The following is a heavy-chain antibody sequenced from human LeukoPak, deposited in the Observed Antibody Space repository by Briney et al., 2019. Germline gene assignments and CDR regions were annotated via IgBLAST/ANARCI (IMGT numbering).Heavy chain of an antibody. Sequence: SVKVSCKASGGTFSSYAISWVRQAPGQGLEWMGGIIPIFGTANYAQKFQGRVTITADESTSTAYMELSSLRSEDTAVYYCASSYYYDSSGYYPYYYYGMDVWGQGTTVTVSS. D-gene: IGHD3-22*01. CDR1: GGTFSSYA. CDR2: IIPIFGTA. J-gene: IGHJ6*02. V-gene: IGHV1-69*13. CDR3: ASSYYYDSSGYYPYYYYGMDV.